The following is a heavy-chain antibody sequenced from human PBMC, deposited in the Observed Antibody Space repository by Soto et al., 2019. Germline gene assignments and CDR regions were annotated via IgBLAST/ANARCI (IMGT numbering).Heavy chain of an antibody. D-gene: IGHD3-9*01. V-gene: IGHV4-31*03. J-gene: IGHJ4*02. CDR1: GGSVSSGGYY. CDR3: ARGNYDIWTDY. CDR2: IYYSGST. Sequence: QVQLQESGPGLVKPSQTLSLTCTVSGGSVSSGGYYWIWIRQHPGKGLEWIGYIYYSGSTYYNPSLRSGFTISVDTSKNQISLKLSSVTAADTAVYYCARGNYDIWTDYWGQGSLVTVSS.